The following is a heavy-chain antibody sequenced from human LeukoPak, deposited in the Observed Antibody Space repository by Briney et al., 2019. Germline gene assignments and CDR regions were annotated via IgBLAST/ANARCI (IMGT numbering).Heavy chain of an antibody. Sequence: SETLSLTYTVSGGSISSYYWSWIRQPPGKGLGWIGYIYYSGSANYNPSLKSRVTISVDTSKNQVSLKLSSVTAADSAVYYCAGDGSNGAFDYWGQGTLVTVSS. CDR3: AGDGSNGAFDY. V-gene: IGHV4-59*01. J-gene: IGHJ4*02. D-gene: IGHD4-23*01. CDR1: GGSISSYY. CDR2: IYYSGSA.